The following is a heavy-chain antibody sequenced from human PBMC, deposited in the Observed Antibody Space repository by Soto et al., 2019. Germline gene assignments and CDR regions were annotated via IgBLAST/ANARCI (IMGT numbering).Heavy chain of an antibody. CDR1: GGSFSGYY. CDR3: ARGPITIFGVVIMRYGMDV. V-gene: IGHV4-34*01. CDR2: INHSGST. Sequence: PSETLSLTCAVYGGSFSGYYWSWIRQPPGKXLEWIGEINHSGSTNYNPSLKSRVTISVDTSKNQFSLKLSSVTAADTAVYYCARGPITIFGVVIMRYGMDVWGQGTTVTVSS. D-gene: IGHD3-3*01. J-gene: IGHJ6*02.